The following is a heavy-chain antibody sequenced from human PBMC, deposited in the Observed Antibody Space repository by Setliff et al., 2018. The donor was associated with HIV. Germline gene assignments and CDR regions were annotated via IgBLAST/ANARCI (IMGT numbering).Heavy chain of an antibody. CDR2: IIHTGST. J-gene: IGHJ6*02. D-gene: IGHD2-2*01. V-gene: IGHV4-34*01. CDR1: GGSLSGYY. CDR3: ARGRSCSSSSCYLVYYYYYGMDV. Sequence: SETLSLTCAVYGGSLSGYYWSWIRKPPGKGLEWIGEIIHTGSTNYNPSLKSRVTISVDTSKNQFSLRLSSVTAADTAVYYCARGRSCSSSSCYLVYYYYYGMDVWGHGSTVTVSS.